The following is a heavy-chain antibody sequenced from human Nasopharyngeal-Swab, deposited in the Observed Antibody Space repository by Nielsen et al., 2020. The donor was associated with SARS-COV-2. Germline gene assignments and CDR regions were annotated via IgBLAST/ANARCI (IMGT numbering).Heavy chain of an antibody. J-gene: IGHJ4*02. D-gene: IGHD5-18*01. CDR2: ISYDGSNK. Sequence: GGSLRLSCAASGFTFSSYAMPWVRQAPGKGLEWVAVISYDGSNKYYADSVKGRFTISRDNSKNTLYLQMNSLRAEDTAVYYCARPRGYSYGTYFDYWGQGTLVTVSS. CDR3: ARPRGYSYGTYFDY. V-gene: IGHV3-30-3*01. CDR1: GFTFSSYA.